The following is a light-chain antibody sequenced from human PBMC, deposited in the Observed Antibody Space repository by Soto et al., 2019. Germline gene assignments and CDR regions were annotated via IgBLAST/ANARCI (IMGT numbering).Light chain of an antibody. CDR2: EVS. V-gene: IGLV2-8*01. J-gene: IGLJ2*01. CDR1: SSDVGGYNY. CDR3: ASYAGRNVV. Sequence: QSALTQPPSASGSPGQSVTISCTGTSSDVGGYNYVSWYQQHPGKAPKLMIYEVSKRPSGVPDRFSGSKSGNTASLTVSGLKAEDEADYYCASYAGRNVVLGGGTKLTVL.